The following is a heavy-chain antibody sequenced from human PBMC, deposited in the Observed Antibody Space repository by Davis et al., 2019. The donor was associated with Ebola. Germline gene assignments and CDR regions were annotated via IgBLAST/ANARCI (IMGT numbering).Heavy chain of an antibody. V-gene: IGHV3-30*03. CDR3: ARGVFGGFGGSNYYYYGMDV. Sequence: PGGSLRLSCAASGFTFSSYSMNWVRQAPGKGLEWVAVISYDGSNKYYADSVKGRFTISRDNSKNTLYLQMNSLRAEDTAVYYCARGVFGGFGGSNYYYYGMDVWGQGTTVTVSS. CDR1: GFTFSSYS. CDR2: ISYDGSNK. D-gene: IGHD3-10*01. J-gene: IGHJ6*02.